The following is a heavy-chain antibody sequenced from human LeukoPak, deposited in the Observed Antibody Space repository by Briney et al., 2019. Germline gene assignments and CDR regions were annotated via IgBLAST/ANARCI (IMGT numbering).Heavy chain of an antibody. D-gene: IGHD5-12*01. V-gene: IGHV4-59*08. J-gene: IGHJ4*02. CDR3: AGERGYSGSFDY. CDR2: IYYSGST. CDR1: GGSISSYY. Sequence: PSETLSLTCTVSGGSISSYYWSWIRQPPGKGLKWIGYIYYSGSTNYNPSLKSRVTISVDTSKNQFSLKLSSVTAADTAVYYCAGERGYSGSFDYWGQGTLVTVSS.